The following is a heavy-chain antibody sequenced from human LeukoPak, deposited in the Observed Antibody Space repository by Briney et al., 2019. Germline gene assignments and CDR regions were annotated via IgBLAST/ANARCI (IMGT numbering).Heavy chain of an antibody. CDR3: ARDGTARGYYYYMDV. J-gene: IGHJ6*03. D-gene: IGHD1-7*01. CDR2: ISSSGSTI. CDR1: GFTFSNYG. Sequence: GGSLRLSCAASGFTFSNYGMNWVRQAPGKGLEWVSYISSSGSTIYYADSVKGRFTISRDNAKNSLYLQMNSLRAEDTAVYYCARDGTARGYYYYMDVWGKGTTVTVSS. V-gene: IGHV3-48*03.